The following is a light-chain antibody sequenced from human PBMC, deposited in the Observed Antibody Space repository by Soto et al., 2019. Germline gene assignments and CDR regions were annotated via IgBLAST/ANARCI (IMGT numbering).Light chain of an antibody. V-gene: IGLV2-23*02. CDR3: CSYAGSSTIYV. CDR1: SSDDGSYNL. J-gene: IGLJ1*01. CDR2: EVS. Sequence: QSVLTQPASVSGSPGQSITISCTGTSSDDGSYNLVSWYQQHPGKAPKLMICEVSKRPSGVSNRFSGSKSGNTASLTISGLQAEDEADYYCCSYAGSSTIYVFGTGTKVTVL.